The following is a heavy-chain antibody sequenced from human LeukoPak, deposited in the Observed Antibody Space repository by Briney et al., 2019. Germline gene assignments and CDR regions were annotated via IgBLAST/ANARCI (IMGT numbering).Heavy chain of an antibody. CDR2: ISVSVGTT. D-gene: IGHD7-27*01. J-gene: IGHJ3*02. V-gene: IGHV3-23*01. CDR1: GSTFSSDA. CDR3: ANAPAGDRSLAFDI. Sequence: PGPSLRLSCAASGSTFSSDAMSSVPQSPGKGLERVSAISVSVGTTYYTDSVKGRFTISRDNSKNTLYLQMNSLRAEDTAVYYCANAPAGDRSLAFDIWGQGTMVTVSS.